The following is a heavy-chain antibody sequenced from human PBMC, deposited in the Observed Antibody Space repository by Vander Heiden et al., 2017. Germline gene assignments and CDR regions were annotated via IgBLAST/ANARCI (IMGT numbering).Heavy chain of an antibody. CDR1: GGPFSSYA. CDR3: ARDSPPPVTTFGNYYGMDV. D-gene: IGHD3-16*01. Sequence: QVQLVQSGAEGKKPGSSVKVSCTASGGPFSSYAISWLRQAPGQGLEWRGGIIPIFGKANYAQEFQGRVTITADESTSTAYMELSSLRSEDTAVYYCARDSPPPVTTFGNYYGMDVWGQGTTVTVSS. J-gene: IGHJ6*02. V-gene: IGHV1-69*01. CDR2: IIPIFGKA.